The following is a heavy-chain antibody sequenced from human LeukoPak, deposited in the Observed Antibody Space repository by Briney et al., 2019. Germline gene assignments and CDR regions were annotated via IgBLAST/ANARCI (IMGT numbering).Heavy chain of an antibody. J-gene: IGHJ4*02. D-gene: IGHD5-24*01. CDR3: TTYSRRDMVVNFDY. CDR2: IKSKTDGGTT. Sequence: PGGSLRLSCAASGFTFSNAWMSWVRQAPGKGLEWVGRIKSKTDGGTTDYAAPVKGRFTMSRDDSKNTLYLQMNSLKTEDTAVYYCTTYSRRDMVVNFDYWGQGTLVTVSS. CDR1: GFTFSNAW. V-gene: IGHV3-15*01.